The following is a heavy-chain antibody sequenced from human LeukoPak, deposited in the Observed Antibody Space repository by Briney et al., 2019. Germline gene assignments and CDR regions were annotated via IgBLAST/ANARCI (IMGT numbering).Heavy chain of an antibody. CDR2: ISTHNGKT. J-gene: IGHJ4*02. CDR1: GYPFSTYG. D-gene: IGHD5-12*01. Sequence: GASVKVSCKASGYPFSTYGISWVRQAPGQGLQWMAWISTHNGKTDYAQNFQDRVTVTRDTSTSTVYMELGSLRSDDMAVYFCARDVGTTHFDFWGQGTLVTVSS. V-gene: IGHV1-18*03. CDR3: ARDVGTTHFDF.